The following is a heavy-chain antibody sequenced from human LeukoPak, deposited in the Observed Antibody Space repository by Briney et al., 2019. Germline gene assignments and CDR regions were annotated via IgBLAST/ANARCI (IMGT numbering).Heavy chain of an antibody. CDR2: INAGNGNT. CDR1: GGTFSSSA. Sequence: GASVTVSCKASGGTFSSSAISWVRQAPGQRLEWMGWINAGNGNTKYSQKFQGRVTITRDTSASTAYMELSSLRSEDTAVYYCAHQEDCSSTSCYAGWFDPWGQGTLVTVSS. CDR3: AHQEDCSSTSCYAGWFDP. V-gene: IGHV1-3*01. D-gene: IGHD2-2*01. J-gene: IGHJ5*02.